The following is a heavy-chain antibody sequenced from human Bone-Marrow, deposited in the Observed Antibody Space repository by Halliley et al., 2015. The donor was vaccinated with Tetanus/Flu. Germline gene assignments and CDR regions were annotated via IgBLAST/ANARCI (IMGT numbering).Heavy chain of an antibody. V-gene: IGHV6-1*01. Sequence: LEWLGRTYYRSNWYNDYAVSVKSRRTVNPDTSKNQFSLQLAAVTPEDTAVYYCATGNYFFDYWGQGTLVTVSS. CDR2: TYYRSNWYN. CDR3: ATGNYFFDY. J-gene: IGHJ4*02. D-gene: IGHD1-7*01.